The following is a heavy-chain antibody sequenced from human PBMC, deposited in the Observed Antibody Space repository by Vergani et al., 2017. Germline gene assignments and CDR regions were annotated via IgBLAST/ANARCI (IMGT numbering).Heavy chain of an antibody. D-gene: IGHD4-23*01. Sequence: QVQLQESGPGLVKPSGTLSLTCAVSGGSISSSNWWSWVRQPPGKGLEWIGEIYHSGSPNYNPSLKSRVTISVDKSKNQFSLKLSSVTAADTAVYCCASNGGKSNGNFDYWGQGTLVTVSS. J-gene: IGHJ4*02. V-gene: IGHV4-4*01. CDR2: IYHSGSP. CDR1: GGSISSSNW. CDR3: ASNGGKSNGNFDY.